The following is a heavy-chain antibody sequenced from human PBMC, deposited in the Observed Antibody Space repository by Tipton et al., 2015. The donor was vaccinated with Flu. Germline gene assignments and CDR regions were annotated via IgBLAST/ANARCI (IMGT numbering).Heavy chain of an antibody. CDR1: GHSISNGYY. V-gene: IGHV4-38-2*02. CDR2: FYHSGST. Sequence: TLSLTCTVSGHSISNGYYWGWIRQSPGKGLERIASFYHSGSTSFNPSLRSRVTVSVDTSKNQFSLKLNSVTAADTAVYYCARDLTTIFGGAFDNWGPGTLVTVSS. D-gene: IGHD3-3*01. J-gene: IGHJ4*02. CDR3: ARDLTTIFGGAFDN.